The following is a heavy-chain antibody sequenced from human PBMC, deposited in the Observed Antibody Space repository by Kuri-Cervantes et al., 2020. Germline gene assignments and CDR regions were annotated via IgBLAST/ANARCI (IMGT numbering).Heavy chain of an antibody. D-gene: IGHD6-13*01. Sequence: ASVKVSCKASGYTFTSYAMNWVRQAPGQGLEWMGWINAGNGNTKYSQKFQGRVTITRDTSASTAYMELSSMRSEDTAVYYCARDSRSSSWYPNGDYWGQGTLVTVSS. CDR2: INAGNGNT. V-gene: IGHV1-3*01. J-gene: IGHJ4*02. CDR1: GYTFTSYA. CDR3: ARDSRSSSWYPNGDY.